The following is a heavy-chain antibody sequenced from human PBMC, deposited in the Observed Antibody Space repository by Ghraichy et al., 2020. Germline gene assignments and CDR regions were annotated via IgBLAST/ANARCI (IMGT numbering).Heavy chain of an antibody. Sequence: LSLTCAASGFTFSSYSMNWVRQAPGKGLEWVSYISSSSSTIYYADSVKGRFTISRDNAKNSLYLQMNSLRDEDTAVYYCARVDYGESSYYYYGMDVWGQGTTVTVSS. J-gene: IGHJ6*02. CDR1: GFTFSSYS. D-gene: IGHD4-17*01. CDR3: ARVDYGESSYYYYGMDV. CDR2: ISSSSSTI. V-gene: IGHV3-48*02.